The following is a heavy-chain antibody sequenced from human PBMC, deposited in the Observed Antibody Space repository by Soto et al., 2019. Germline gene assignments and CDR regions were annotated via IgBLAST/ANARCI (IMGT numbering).Heavy chain of an antibody. CDR3: ARHPGYYDVLTGYSTYYFDS. D-gene: IGHD3-9*01. CDR1: GGSIISYY. Sequence: SETLSLTCTVSGGSIISYYWSWILQPPWKGLEWIGYIYYSGSTNYNPSLKSRVTISVDTSKNQFSLKLNSVAAADTAVYYCARHPGYYDVLTGYSTYYFDSWGKGTLVTVYS. J-gene: IGHJ4*02. CDR2: IYYSGST. V-gene: IGHV4-59*08.